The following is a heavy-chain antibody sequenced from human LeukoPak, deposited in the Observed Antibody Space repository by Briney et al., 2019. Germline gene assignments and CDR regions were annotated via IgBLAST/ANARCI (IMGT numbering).Heavy chain of an antibody. CDR2: INHSGIT. V-gene: IGHV4-34*01. CDR1: GGSVSDTY. Sequence: TSETLSLTCAVDGGSVSDTYWTWIPHPQGKGLKWIGEINHSGITDYNPSLKSRVTMSIDTSKNQFSLKLSSVTAADTAVYYCARGPDHAKVGYWGQGTLVTVSS. J-gene: IGHJ4*02. D-gene: IGHD1-14*01. CDR3: ARGPDHAKVGY.